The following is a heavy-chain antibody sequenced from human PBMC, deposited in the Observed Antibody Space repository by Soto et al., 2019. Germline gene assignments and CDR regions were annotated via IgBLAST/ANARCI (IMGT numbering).Heavy chain of an antibody. CDR3: ADMGAPGYYYYGMDV. J-gene: IGHJ6*02. CDR1: GFTFTSSA. Sequence: SVKVSCKASGFTFTSSAVQWVRQARGQRLEWIGWIVVGSGNTNYAQKFQERVTITRDMSTSTAYMELSSLRSEDTAVYYCADMGAPGYYYYGMDVWGQGTTVT. V-gene: IGHV1-58*01. CDR2: IVVGSGNT. D-gene: IGHD1-26*01.